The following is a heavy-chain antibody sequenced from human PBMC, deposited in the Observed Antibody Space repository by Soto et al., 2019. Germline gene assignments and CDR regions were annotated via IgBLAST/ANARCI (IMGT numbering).Heavy chain of an antibody. V-gene: IGHV1-24*01. D-gene: IGHD3-9*01. J-gene: IGHJ4*02. CDR2: FDPEDGET. Sequence: GASVKVSCKTSGYTFTNYGLTWVRQAPGQDLEWMGGFDPEDGETIYAQKFQGRVTMTEDTSTDTAYMELSSLRSEDTAVYYCATNVLRYFDWLYYWGQGTLVTVSS. CDR1: GYTFTNYG. CDR3: ATNVLRYFDWLYY.